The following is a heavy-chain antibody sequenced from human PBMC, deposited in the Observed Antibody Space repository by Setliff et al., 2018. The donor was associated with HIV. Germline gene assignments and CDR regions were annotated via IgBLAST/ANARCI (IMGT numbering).Heavy chain of an antibody. J-gene: IGHJ5*02. CDR1: DGSVSSSSYY. CDR3: ARDVRELDWFDP. Sequence: SETLSLTCTVSDGSVSSSSYYWAWIRQSPGKGLEWIGSIYAGGSTYYQPSLKSRVTISLDTSKNQFSLKLNSVTAADTAVYDCARDVRELDWFDPWGQGTLVTVSS. D-gene: IGHD3-10*02. CDR2: IYAGGST. V-gene: IGHV4-39*07.